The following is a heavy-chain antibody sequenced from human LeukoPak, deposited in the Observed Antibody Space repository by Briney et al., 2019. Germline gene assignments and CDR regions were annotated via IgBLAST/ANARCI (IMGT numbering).Heavy chain of an antibody. CDR1: GFTFSSYS. CDR3: ARDARVAAEYYYDSSGVDY. Sequence: GGSLRLSCAASGFTFSSYSMNWVRQAPGKGLEWVSYISSSSSTIYYADSVKGRLTISRDNAKNSLYLQMNSLRAEDTAVYYCARDARVAAEYYYDSSGVDYWGQGTLVTVSS. J-gene: IGHJ4*02. CDR2: ISSSSSTI. D-gene: IGHD3-22*01. V-gene: IGHV3-48*04.